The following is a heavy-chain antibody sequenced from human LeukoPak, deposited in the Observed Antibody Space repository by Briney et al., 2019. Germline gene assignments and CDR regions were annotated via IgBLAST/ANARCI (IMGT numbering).Heavy chain of an antibody. V-gene: IGHV1-18*04. CDR1: GYTFFSYS. J-gene: IGHJ4*02. CDR2: TSPYNGNT. CDR3: AMVTGHPEYYFDY. Sequence: ASVKVSCKASGYTFFSYSVSWVRQAPGQGLEWLGWTSPYNGNTKYAQKFQDRVTLTSDTSTTTAYMELKSLRSDDTAVYYCAMVTGHPEYYFDYWGQGTLVTVSS. D-gene: IGHD4-23*01.